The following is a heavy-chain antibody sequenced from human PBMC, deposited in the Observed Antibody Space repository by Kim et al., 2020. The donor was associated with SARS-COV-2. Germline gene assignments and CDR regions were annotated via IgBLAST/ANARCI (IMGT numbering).Heavy chain of an antibody. D-gene: IGHD3-10*01. CDR3: AREGLLWFGELSWYFDL. J-gene: IGHJ2*01. V-gene: IGHV3-30-3*01. CDR2: ISYDGSNK. CDR1: GFTFSSYA. Sequence: GGSLRLSCAASGFTFSSYAMHWVRQAPGKGLEWVAVISYDGSNKYYADSVKGRFTISRDNSKNTLYLQMNSLRAEDTAVYYCAREGLLWFGELSWYFDLWGRGTLVTVSS.